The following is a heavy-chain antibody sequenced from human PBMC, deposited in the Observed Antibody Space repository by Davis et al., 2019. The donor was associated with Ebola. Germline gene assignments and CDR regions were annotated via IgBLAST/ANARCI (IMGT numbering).Heavy chain of an antibody. J-gene: IGHJ3*02. CDR2: INHSGST. Sequence: MPSETLSLTCAVYGGSFSGYYWSWIRQPPGKGLEWIGEINHSGSTNYNPSLKSRVTISVETSKNQFSLKLSSVTAADTAVYYCARASIRVVVVAATLRLGSDAFDIWGQGTMVTVSS. V-gene: IGHV4-34*01. CDR1: GGSFSGYY. CDR3: ARASIRVVVVAATLRLGSDAFDI. D-gene: IGHD2-15*01.